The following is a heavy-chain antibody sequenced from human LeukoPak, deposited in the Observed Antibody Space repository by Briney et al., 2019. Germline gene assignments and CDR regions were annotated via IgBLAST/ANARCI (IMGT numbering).Heavy chain of an antibody. CDR1: GFTFSSYW. V-gene: IGHV3-74*01. D-gene: IGHD1-26*01. J-gene: IGHJ4*02. CDR2: INSDGSST. Sequence: PGGSLRLSCAASGFTFSSYWMHWVRQAPGKGLVWVSRINSDGSSTSYADSVKSRFTISRDNAKNTLYLQMNSLRAEDTAVYYCARRVGGGAPYYFDYWGQGTLVTVSS. CDR3: ARRVGGGAPYYFDY.